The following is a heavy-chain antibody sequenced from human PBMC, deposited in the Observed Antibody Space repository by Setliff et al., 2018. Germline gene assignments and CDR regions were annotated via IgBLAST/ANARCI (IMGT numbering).Heavy chain of an antibody. V-gene: IGHV5-51*01. J-gene: IGHJ4*02. CDR1: GYRFINYW. CDR2: IYPDDSDT. Sequence: GESLKISCKGSGYRFINYWIAWVRQKPGKGLEWMGIIYPDDSDTRYSPSFQGQVTISADRSTTTAYLQWSSLKASDTAMYYCVRQDEADYWGQGTLVT. CDR3: VRQDEADY.